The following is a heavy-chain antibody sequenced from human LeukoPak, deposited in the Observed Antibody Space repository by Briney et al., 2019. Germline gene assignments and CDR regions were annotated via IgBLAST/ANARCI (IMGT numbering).Heavy chain of an antibody. J-gene: IGHJ4*02. CDR3: ARSGFWSGYLLV. Sequence: PSETLSLTCTVSGGSISSYYWSWIRQPPGKGLEWIGYIYYSGSTNYNPSLKSRVTISVDTSKNQFSLKLSSVTAADTAVYYCARSGFWSGYLLVWGQGTLVTVSS. CDR2: IYYSGST. V-gene: IGHV4-59*01. CDR1: GGSISSYY. D-gene: IGHD3-3*01.